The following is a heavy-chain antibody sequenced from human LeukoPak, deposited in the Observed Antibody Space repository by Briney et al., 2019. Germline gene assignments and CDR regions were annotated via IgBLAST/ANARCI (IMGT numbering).Heavy chain of an antibody. J-gene: IGHJ4*02. CDR1: GGSISSSSYY. Sequence: SETLSLTCTVSGGSISSSSYYWGWIRQPPGKGLEWIGRIYYSGSTYYNPSLKSRVTISVDTSKNQFSLKLSSVTAADTAVYYCAAHFDYYDSLFDYWGQGTLVTVSS. V-gene: IGHV4-39*01. CDR2: IYYSGST. CDR3: AAHFDYYDSLFDY. D-gene: IGHD3-22*01.